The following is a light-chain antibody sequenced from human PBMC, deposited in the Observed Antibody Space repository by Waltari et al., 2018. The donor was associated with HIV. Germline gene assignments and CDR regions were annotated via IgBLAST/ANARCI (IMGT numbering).Light chain of an antibody. CDR2: DVS. CDR1: RSHLGAYTY. CDR3: CAYAAAHISYV. V-gene: IGLV2-11*01. Sequence: QSALTQPPSVSGSPGQSVTISCPATRSHLGAYTYVSWYQQHPGKAPKLIIFDVSQRPSGVPDRFSGSKSGSTASLTISGLQTEDEADYFCCAYAAAHISYVFGSGTKVAVL. J-gene: IGLJ1*01.